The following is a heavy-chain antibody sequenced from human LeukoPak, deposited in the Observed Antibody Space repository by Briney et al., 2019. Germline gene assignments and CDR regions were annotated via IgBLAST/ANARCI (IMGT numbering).Heavy chain of an antibody. CDR3: ARDVYYYGSGRSGMDV. V-gene: IGHV1-69*13. D-gene: IGHD3-10*01. J-gene: IGHJ6*03. CDR2: IIPIFGTA. Sequence: SVKVSCKASGGTFSSYAISWVRQAPGQGLEWMGGIIPIFGTANYAQKFQGRVTITADESTSTAYMELSSLRSEDTAVYYCARDVYYYGSGRSGMDVWGKGTTVTISS. CDR1: GGTFSSYA.